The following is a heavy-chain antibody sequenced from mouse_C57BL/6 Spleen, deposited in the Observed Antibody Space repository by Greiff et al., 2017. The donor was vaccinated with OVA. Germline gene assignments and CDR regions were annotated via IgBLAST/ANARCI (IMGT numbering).Heavy chain of an antibody. D-gene: IGHD3-1*01. V-gene: IGHV1-82*01. CDR3: ARSGWGYYFDY. J-gene: IGHJ2*01. Sequence: QVQLKQSGPELVKPGASVKISCKASGYAFSSSWMNWVKQRPGKGLEWIGRIYPGDGDTNYNGKFKGKATLTADKSSSTAYMQLSSLTSEDSAVYFCARSGWGYYFDYWGQGTTLTVSS. CDR1: GYAFSSSW. CDR2: IYPGDGDT.